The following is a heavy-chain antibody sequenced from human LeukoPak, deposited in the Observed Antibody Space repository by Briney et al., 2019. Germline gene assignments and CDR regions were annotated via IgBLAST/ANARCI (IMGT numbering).Heavy chain of an antibody. J-gene: IGHJ5*02. Sequence: SETLSLTCTVSGYSISSGYNWGWIRQPPGKGLEWIGSIYHSGSTYYNPSLKGRVTISVDTSKNQFSLKLSSVTAADTAVYYCARDQLDYYDSSGYNWFDPWGQGTLVTVSS. D-gene: IGHD3-22*01. CDR2: IYHSGST. CDR3: ARDQLDYYDSSGYNWFDP. V-gene: IGHV4-38-2*02. CDR1: GYSISSGYN.